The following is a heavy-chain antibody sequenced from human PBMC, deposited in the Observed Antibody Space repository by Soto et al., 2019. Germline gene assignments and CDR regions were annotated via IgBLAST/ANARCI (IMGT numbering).Heavy chain of an antibody. CDR2: IIPIFGTA. Sequence: QVQLVQSGAEVKKPGSSVKVSCKASGGTFSSYAISWVRQAPGQGLEWMGGIIPIFGTANYAQKFQGRVTITADDSTRTAYKELRSMRCEDTAVYYYARGRWWVELIPRSSYYYYGMDVWGQGTTVTVSS. J-gene: IGHJ6*02. CDR1: GGTFSSYA. CDR3: ARGRWWVELIPRSSYYYYGMDV. D-gene: IGHD2-15*01. V-gene: IGHV1-69*01.